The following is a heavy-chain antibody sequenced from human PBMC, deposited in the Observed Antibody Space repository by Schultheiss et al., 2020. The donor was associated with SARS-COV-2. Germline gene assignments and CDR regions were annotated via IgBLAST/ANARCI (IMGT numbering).Heavy chain of an antibody. CDR3: ARDLPDYDFWSGYYYYGMDV. V-gene: IGHV3-11*06. CDR1: GFTFSDYY. Sequence: GESLKISCAASGFTFSDYYMSWIRQAPGKGLEWVSSISSSSSYIYYADSVKGRFTISRDNAKNSLYLQMNSLRAEDTAVYYCARDLPDYDFWSGYYYYGMDVWGQGTTVTVSS. D-gene: IGHD3-3*01. J-gene: IGHJ6*02. CDR2: ISSSSSYI.